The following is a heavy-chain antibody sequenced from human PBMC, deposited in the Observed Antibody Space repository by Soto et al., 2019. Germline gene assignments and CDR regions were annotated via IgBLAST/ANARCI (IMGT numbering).Heavy chain of an antibody. CDR1: GFTFSGSA. J-gene: IGHJ4*02. Sequence: PGGSLRLSCAASGFTFSGSAVHWVRQASGKGLEWVGRIRSKANNYATTYGAPVKGRFTISRDDSKNTAYLQMDSLKTEDTAVYFCNTPSRASCSGGNSYDYWGQGTLVTVSS. D-gene: IGHD2-15*01. CDR2: IRSKANNYAT. V-gene: IGHV3-73*01. CDR3: NTPSRASCSGGNSYDY.